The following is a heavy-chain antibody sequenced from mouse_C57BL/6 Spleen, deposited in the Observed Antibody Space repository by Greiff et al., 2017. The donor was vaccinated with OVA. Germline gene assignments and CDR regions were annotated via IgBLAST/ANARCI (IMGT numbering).Heavy chain of an antibody. D-gene: IGHD2-3*01. CDR2: INPSCGYS. CDR1: GYTFTSYW. V-gene: IGHV1-7*01. J-gene: IGHJ2*01. Sequence: VQLQQSGAELAKPGASVKLSCKASGYTFTSYWMHWVKQRPGKGLEWIGYINPSCGYSKYNQKVKDKATWTADKSTSTAYRQLSSLTYEDSAVYYGARSGYDGYYKGGDYWGQGTTLTVSS. CDR3: ARSGYDGYYKGGDY.